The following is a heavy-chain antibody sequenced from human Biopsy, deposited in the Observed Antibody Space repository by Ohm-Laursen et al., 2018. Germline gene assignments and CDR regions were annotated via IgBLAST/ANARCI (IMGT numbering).Heavy chain of an antibody. CDR3: ASLEDRTFDK. CDR2: IIPILHVP. V-gene: IGHV1-69*04. CDR1: GGTLITYA. Sequence: AASVKVSCKASGGTLITYAISWVRQAPGQGLEWMGRIIPILHVPTYAQSFQGRVTISADKSTSTAYMELSGLRSEDTVVYYCASLEDRTFDKWGQGTLVTVSS. J-gene: IGHJ4*02.